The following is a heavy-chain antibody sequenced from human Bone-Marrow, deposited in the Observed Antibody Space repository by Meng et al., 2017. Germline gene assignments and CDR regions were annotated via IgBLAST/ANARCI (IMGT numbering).Heavy chain of an antibody. CDR2: IYHGGDT. J-gene: IGHJ4*02. D-gene: IGHD6-19*01. V-gene: IGHV4/OR15-8*02. CDR1: GGSISSIDW. Sequence: QVQLPEAGPGPVKPSGTLSLTCFVSGGSISSIDWWSWVRQPPGKGLEWIGEIYHGGDTNYNPSLKSRVTIAIDKSKNQFSLKLSSVTAADTAVYYCASWIYSCGWQWGQGALVTVSS. CDR3: ASWIYSCGWQ.